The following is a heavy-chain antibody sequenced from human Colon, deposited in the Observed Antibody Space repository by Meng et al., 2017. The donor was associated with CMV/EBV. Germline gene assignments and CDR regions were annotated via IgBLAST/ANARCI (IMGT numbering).Heavy chain of an antibody. Sequence: SCKASGGTFSSYAISWVRQAPGKGLEWVSSISSSSSYVLFADSVKGRFTTSRDNGNNSLYLQMNSLRVEDTAVYYCAREVYDSRGYSWDFWGQGTLVTVSS. CDR2: ISSSSSYV. D-gene: IGHD3-22*01. CDR3: AREVYDSRGYSWDF. J-gene: IGHJ4*02. CDR1: GGTFSSYA. V-gene: IGHV3-21*01.